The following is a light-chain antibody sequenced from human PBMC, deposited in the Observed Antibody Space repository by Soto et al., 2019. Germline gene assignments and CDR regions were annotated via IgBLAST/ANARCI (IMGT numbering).Light chain of an antibody. CDR1: QTINKN. Sequence: DIHLTQSPSSLSASLGDTVTITCRASQTINKNLNWYQKLPGQAPNLLIYSASDFPSWAPSRFSGCGSGSDFTLTIAGLLPEDSGTYYCQQSVSSPHTFGQGT. CDR3: QQSVSSPHT. J-gene: IGKJ2*01. CDR2: SAS. V-gene: IGKV1-39*01.